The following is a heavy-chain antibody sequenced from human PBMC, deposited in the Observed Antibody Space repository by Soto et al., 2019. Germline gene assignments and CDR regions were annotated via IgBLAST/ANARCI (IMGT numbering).Heavy chain of an antibody. CDR1: GYSFTSYW. J-gene: IGHJ6*03. CDR3: ARRVTMVRCVLYYYYMDV. V-gene: IGHV5-51*01. CDR2: IYPGDSDT. Sequence: GESLKISCKGSGYSFTSYWIGWVRQMPGKGLEWMGIIYPGDSDTRYSPSFQGQVTISADKSISTAYLQWSSLKASDTAMYYCARRVTMVRCVLYYYYMDVWGKGTTVTVSS. D-gene: IGHD3-10*01.